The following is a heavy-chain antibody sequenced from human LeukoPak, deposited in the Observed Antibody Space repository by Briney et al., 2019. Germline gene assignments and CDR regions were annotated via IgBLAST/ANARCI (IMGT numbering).Heavy chain of an antibody. J-gene: IGHJ3*02. D-gene: IGHD3-16*02. CDR3: ARQGGLIDAFDI. V-gene: IGHV3-30-3*01. CDR1: GFTFSSYA. Sequence: AGGSPRLSCAASGFTFSSYAMHWVRQAPGKGLEWVAVISYDGSNKYYADSVKGRSTISRDNSKNTLYLQMNSLRAEDTAVYYCARQGGLIDAFDIWGQGTMVTVSS. CDR2: ISYDGSNK.